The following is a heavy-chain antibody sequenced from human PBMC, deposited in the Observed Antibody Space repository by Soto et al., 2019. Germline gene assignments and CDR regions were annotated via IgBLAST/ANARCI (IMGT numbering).Heavy chain of an antibody. CDR2: ISSSSSTI. Sequence: EVQLVESGGGLVQPGGSLRLSCAASGFTFSSYSMNWVRQAPGKGLEWVSYISSSSSTIYYADSVKGRFTISRDNAKNSLYLQMNCLRAEDTAVYYCASLGYSGYEHFDYWGQGTLVTVSS. CDR1: GFTFSSYS. D-gene: IGHD5-12*01. CDR3: ASLGYSGYEHFDY. V-gene: IGHV3-48*01. J-gene: IGHJ4*02.